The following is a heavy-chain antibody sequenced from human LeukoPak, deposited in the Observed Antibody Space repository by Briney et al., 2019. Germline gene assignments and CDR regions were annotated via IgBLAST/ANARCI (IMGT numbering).Heavy chain of an antibody. D-gene: IGHD3-22*01. J-gene: IGHJ4*02. CDR3: ARFRSGYIRY. CDR1: GGSFTDYF. Sequence: PSETLSLTCTVFGGSFTDYFWTWIRHSPGKGLEWIGEINDYTGDSKYNPSLNSRVSISLEKSKNQLSLELRSVTAADTAVYYCARFRSGYIRYWGQGTLVTVSS. CDR2: INDYTGDS. V-gene: IGHV4-34*01.